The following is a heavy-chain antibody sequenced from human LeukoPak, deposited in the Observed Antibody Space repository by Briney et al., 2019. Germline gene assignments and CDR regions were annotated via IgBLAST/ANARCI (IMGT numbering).Heavy chain of an antibody. CDR3: ARGNKDYGDYARGLSDY. D-gene: IGHD4-17*01. J-gene: IGHJ4*02. CDR2: MNPNSGNT. Sequence: GASVKVSCKASGYTFTSFDMNWVRRATGQGLEWMGWMNPNSGNTGYAQKFQGRVTMTRNTSITTAYMELSSLRSEDTAVYYCARGNKDYGDYARGLSDYWGQGTLVTVSS. CDR1: GYTFTSFD. V-gene: IGHV1-8*01.